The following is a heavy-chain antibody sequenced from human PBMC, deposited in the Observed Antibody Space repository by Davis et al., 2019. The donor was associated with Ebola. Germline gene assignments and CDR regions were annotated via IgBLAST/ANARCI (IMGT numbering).Heavy chain of an antibody. Sequence: AASVTVSCKASGYTFTSYYMHWVRQAPGQGLEWMGIINPSGGSTRYAQKFQGRVTMTRDTSTSTVYMELSSLRSEDTAVYYCAREVVVVVAATPTYYYYGMDVWGKGTTVTVSS. J-gene: IGHJ6*04. D-gene: IGHD2-15*01. V-gene: IGHV1-46*01. CDR3: AREVVVVVAATPTYYYYGMDV. CDR1: GYTFTSYY. CDR2: INPSGGST.